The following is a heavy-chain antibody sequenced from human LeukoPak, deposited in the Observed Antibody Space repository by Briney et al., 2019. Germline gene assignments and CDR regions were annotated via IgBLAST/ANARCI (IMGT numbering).Heavy chain of an antibody. CDR2: VYTSGNT. CDR1: VDSFSSCTNY. J-gene: IGHJ5*01. V-gene: IGHV4-61*02. D-gene: IGHD6-19*01. Sequence: PAETLSLTCTVWVDSFSSCTNYWTWIRRPAGKELHCIGRVYTSGNTNYTPSLKSRVTISLDTSKNQFSLKLNSLTAADTAVYYCARDQAVADNNWFDSWGQGILVTVSS. CDR3: ARDQAVADNNWFDS.